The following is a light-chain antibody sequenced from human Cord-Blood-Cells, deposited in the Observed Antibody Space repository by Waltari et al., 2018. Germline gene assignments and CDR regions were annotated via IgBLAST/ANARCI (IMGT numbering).Light chain of an antibody. Sequence: QSVLTQPPSASGTPGQRVTISCSGSSSNIGRNTVNWYQQLPGTAPKLLIYSNKHRPSVFPDRFSGSKSGTSASLAISGLQSEDESDYYCAAWDDSLNGPVCGGGTKLTVL. V-gene: IGLV1-44*01. J-gene: IGLJ2*01. CDR2: SNK. CDR1: SSNIGRNT. CDR3: AAWDDSLNGPV.